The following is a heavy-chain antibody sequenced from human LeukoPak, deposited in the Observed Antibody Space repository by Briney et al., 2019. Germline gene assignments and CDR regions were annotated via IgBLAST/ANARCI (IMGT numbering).Heavy chain of an antibody. V-gene: IGHV4-59*12. Sequence: SETLSLTCTVSGGSITSYYWSWIRQPPGKGLEWIGYIYYSGSTNYNPSLKSRVTISVDTPKNQFSLKLSSVTAADTAVYYCARWGVEFLNDAFDIWGQGTMVTVSS. CDR1: GGSITSYY. CDR2: IYYSGST. J-gene: IGHJ3*02. D-gene: IGHD3-16*01. CDR3: ARWGVEFLNDAFDI.